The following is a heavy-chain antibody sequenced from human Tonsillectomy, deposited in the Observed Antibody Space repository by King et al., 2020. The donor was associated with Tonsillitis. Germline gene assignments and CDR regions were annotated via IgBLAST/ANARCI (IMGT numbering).Heavy chain of an antibody. CDR2: IFSNDDK. V-gene: IGHV2-26*01. Sequence: VTLKESGPVLVKPTETLTLTCTVSGFSLSDARVGVTWIRQPPGKALEWLAHIFSNDDKSYSTSLKSRLTIPKDTSKSQVVLTLTNMDPVDTATYYCVRVSSRRRIAFDFWGQGTLVTVSS. J-gene: IGHJ4*02. D-gene: IGHD2-15*01. CDR1: GFSLSDARVG. CDR3: VRVSSRRRIAFDF.